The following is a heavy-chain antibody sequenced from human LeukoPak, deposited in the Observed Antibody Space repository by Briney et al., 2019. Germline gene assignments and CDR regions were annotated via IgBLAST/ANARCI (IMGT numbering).Heavy chain of an antibody. V-gene: IGHV1-46*01. Sequence: ASVKVSCKASGYTFTSYYMHWVRQAPRQGLEWMGIINPSGCSTSYAQKFQGRVTMTRDTSTSTVYMELSSLRSEDTAVYYCARAHYVWGSYRSYFLGYWGQGTLVTVSS. CDR3: ARAHYVWGSYRSYFLGY. CDR1: GYTFTSYY. CDR2: INPSGCST. J-gene: IGHJ4*02. D-gene: IGHD3-16*02.